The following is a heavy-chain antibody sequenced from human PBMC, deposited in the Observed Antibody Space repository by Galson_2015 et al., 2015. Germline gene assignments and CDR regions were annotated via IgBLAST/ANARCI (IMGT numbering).Heavy chain of an antibody. CDR2: IYPGDSDT. V-gene: IGHV5-51*01. CDR1: GYSFTTYW. J-gene: IGHJ4*02. CDR3: ARQGTYSSGLFGVDY. D-gene: IGHD6-19*01. Sequence: QSGAEVTKPGESLNISCKGSGYSFTTYWIGWVRQMPGKGLEWMGIIYPGDSDTRYSPSFQGQVTISADKSISTAYLQWRSLKASDTAIYYCARQGTYSSGLFGVDYWGQGTLVTVSS.